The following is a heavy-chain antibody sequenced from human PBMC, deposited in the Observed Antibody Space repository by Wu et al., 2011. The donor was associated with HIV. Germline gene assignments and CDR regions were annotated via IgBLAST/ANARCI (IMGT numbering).Heavy chain of an antibody. V-gene: IGHV1-69*14. D-gene: IGHD3-3*01. J-gene: IGHJ6*03. CDR1: GGTFDYYA. CDR3: ARADFWMLSHKSSHYFYMDV. Sequence: QVQLVQSGAEVKKPGSSVKVSCKASGGTFDYYAINWVRQAPGQGLEWMGGFIPMFGTADYAQKFQGRLSMTADKSTSTAYMELSSLRFEDTAVYYCARADFWMLSHKSSHYFYMDVWGKGTTVTVLL. CDR2: FIPMFGTA.